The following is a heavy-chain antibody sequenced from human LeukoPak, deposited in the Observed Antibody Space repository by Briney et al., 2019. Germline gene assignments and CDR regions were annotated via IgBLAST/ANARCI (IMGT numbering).Heavy chain of an antibody. V-gene: IGHV1-8*02. CDR3: AITSYSSSWHEPLDY. D-gene: IGHD6-13*01. Sequence: GASVKVSCKASGYTFTSYGISWVRQAPGQGLEWMGWMNPNSGNTGYAQKFQGRVTMTRNTSISTAYMELSSLRSEDTAVYYCAITSYSSSWHEPLDYWGQGTLVTVSS. CDR2: MNPNSGNT. J-gene: IGHJ4*02. CDR1: GYTFTSYG.